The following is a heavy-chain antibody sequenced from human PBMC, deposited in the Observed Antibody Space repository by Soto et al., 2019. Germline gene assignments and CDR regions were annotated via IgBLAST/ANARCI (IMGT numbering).Heavy chain of an antibody. J-gene: IGHJ6*02. CDR1: GFTFSSYG. Sequence: GGSLRLSCAASGFTFSSYGMHWVRQAPGKGLEWVAVIWYDGSNKYYADSVKGRSTISRDNSKNTLYLQMNSLRAEDTAVYYCARVPAAISPHYYYGMDVWGQGTTVTVSS. CDR2: IWYDGSNK. CDR3: ARVPAAISPHYYYGMDV. V-gene: IGHV3-33*01. D-gene: IGHD2-2*01.